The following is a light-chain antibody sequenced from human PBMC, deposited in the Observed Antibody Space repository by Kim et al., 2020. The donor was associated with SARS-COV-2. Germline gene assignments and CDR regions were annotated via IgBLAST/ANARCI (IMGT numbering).Light chain of an antibody. CDR1: SSNIERNT. J-gene: IGLJ3*02. Sequence: GQRDTISCSGSSSNIERNTENGYQQLPRTAPKLLIYSNNQRPSGFPDRFSGSKSGTSASLAISGLQSEDEADYYCAAWDDSLNGPVFGGGTQLTVL. V-gene: IGLV1-44*01. CDR2: SNN. CDR3: AAWDDSLNGPV.